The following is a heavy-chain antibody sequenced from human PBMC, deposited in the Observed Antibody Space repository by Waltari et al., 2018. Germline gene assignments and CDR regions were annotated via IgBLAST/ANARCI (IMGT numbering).Heavy chain of an antibody. CDR2: MNPNSGNT. V-gene: IGHV1-8*03. CDR1: GYTFTSYD. D-gene: IGHD1-26*01. Sequence: QVQLVQSGAEVKKPGASVKVSCKASGYTFTSYDINWVRQATGQGLEWMGWMNPNSGNTGYAQKFQGRVTITRNTSISTAYMELSSLRSEDTAVYYCARVVGATDLYYYGMDVWGQGTTVTVSS. J-gene: IGHJ6*02. CDR3: ARVVGATDLYYYGMDV.